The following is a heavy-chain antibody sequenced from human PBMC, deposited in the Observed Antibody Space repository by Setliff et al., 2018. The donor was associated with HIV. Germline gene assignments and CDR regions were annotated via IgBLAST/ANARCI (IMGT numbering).Heavy chain of an antibody. J-gene: IGHJ3*02. D-gene: IGHD6-13*01. V-gene: IGHV5-51*01. CDR3: ARRDGRSMNAFEI. CDR1: DYTFTTYW. Sequence: GESLKISCKAVDYTFTTYWIGWVRQMPGEGLEWMGIIYPEDSNIKYNPSFQNQVTISADKSISTAYLQVHNLKASDTATYYCARRDGRSMNAFEIWGPGIMVTVSS. CDR2: IYPEDSNI.